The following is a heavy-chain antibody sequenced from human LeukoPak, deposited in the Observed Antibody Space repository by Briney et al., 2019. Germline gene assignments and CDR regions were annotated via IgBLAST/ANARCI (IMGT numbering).Heavy chain of an antibody. V-gene: IGHV4-59*01. CDR1: GGSISTYY. D-gene: IGHD2-15*01. J-gene: IGHJ6*02. CDR3: ARGDCSGGSCYSGDYYYYYYGMDV. Sequence: SETLSLTCTISGGSISTYYWNWIRQPPGKGLEWIGYVYYSGSTNYNPSLKSRVTISVDTSKNQFSLKVSSVTAADTAVYYCARGDCSGGSCYSGDYYYYYYGMDVWGQGTTVTVSS. CDR2: VYYSGST.